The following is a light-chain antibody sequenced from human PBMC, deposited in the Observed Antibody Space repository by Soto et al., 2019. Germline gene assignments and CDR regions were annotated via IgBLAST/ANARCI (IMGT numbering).Light chain of an antibody. CDR1: QGISNY. V-gene: IGKV1-27*01. Sequence: DIQMTQSPSSLSASVGDRVTITCRASQGISNYLAWYQQKPGKVPKLLIYAASTLQSGITSRFSGSGSWTDFTLTISTLQPEDVATYYCQTYNSAPRKFGQGTKVEIK. CDR3: QTYNSAPRK. CDR2: AAS. J-gene: IGKJ1*01.